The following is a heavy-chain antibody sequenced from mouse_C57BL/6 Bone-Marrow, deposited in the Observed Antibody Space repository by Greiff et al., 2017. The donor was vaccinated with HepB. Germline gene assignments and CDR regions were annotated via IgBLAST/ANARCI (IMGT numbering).Heavy chain of an antibody. D-gene: IGHD2-2*01. CDR3: ARGGSTMVTTSYFDY. V-gene: IGHV1-42*01. J-gene: IGHJ2*01. CDR1: GYSFTGYY. CDR2: INPSTGGT. Sequence: EVQRVESGPELVKPGASVKISCKASGYSFTGYYMNWVKQSPEKSLEWIGEINPSTGGTTYNQKFKAKATLTVDKSSSTAYMQLKSLTSEDSAVYYCARGGSTMVTTSYFDYWGQGTTLTVSS.